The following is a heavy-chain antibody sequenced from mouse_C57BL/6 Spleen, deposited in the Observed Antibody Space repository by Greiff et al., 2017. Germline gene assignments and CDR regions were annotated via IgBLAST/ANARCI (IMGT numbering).Heavy chain of an antibody. J-gene: IGHJ3*01. V-gene: IGHV1-72*01. CDR3: ARGFAF. Sequence: QVQLQQPGAELVKPGASVKLSCTASGYSFISYWMHWVKQRPGLGLEWIGRIDPNSGGTKYTEKFKSKATLTVDKPTSTAYMQLSSLTSADWAVYYCARGFAFWGKGTLVTVAA. CDR2: IDPNSGGT. CDR1: GYSFISYW.